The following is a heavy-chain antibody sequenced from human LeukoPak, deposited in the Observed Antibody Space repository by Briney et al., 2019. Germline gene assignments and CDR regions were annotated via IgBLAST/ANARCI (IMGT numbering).Heavy chain of an antibody. CDR2: ISGNGGST. CDR3: AIGELWFGESQYYFDY. J-gene: IGHJ4*02. CDR1: GFTFSTYA. V-gene: IGHV3-23*01. D-gene: IGHD3-10*01. Sequence: GGSLRLSCAASGFTFSTYAMSWVRQAPGKGLEWVSTISGNGGSTDYADSVKGRFTISRDNSKNTLYLHLHSLRPEDTAVYYCAIGELWFGESQYYFDYWGQGTLVTVSS.